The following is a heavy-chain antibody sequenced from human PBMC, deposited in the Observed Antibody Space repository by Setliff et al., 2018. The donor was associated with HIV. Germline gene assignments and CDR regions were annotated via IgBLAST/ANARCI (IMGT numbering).Heavy chain of an antibody. D-gene: IGHD7-27*01. CDR2: INPNSGGT. V-gene: IGHV1-2*02. Sequence: GASVKVSCKASGYTFSNYGISWVRQAPGQGLEWMGWINPNSGGTNYAQKFQGRVTMTRDTSISTAYMELSRLRSDDTAVYYCARQLSNSLDYWGQGTLVTVSS. J-gene: IGHJ4*02. CDR3: ARQLSNSLDY. CDR1: GYTFSNYG.